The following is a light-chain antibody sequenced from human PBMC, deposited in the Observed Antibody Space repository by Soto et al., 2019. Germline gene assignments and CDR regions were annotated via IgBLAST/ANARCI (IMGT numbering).Light chain of an antibody. Sequence: QSALTQPASVSGTPGQSITISCTGTSSDVGAFNFVSWYQQHPGKAPILMIYDVRHRPSGVSDRFSGSKSGNTASLTIYGLQAEDEADYYCTSHTTTSPPVLFGGGTKVTV. CDR2: DVR. V-gene: IGLV2-14*03. J-gene: IGLJ2*01. CDR1: SSDVGAFNF. CDR3: TSHTTTSPPVL.